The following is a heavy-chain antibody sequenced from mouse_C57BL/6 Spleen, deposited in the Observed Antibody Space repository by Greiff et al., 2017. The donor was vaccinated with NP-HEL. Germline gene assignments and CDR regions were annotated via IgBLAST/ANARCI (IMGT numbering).Heavy chain of an antibody. D-gene: IGHD4-1*01. CDR1: GFTFSSYG. Sequence: EVKLVESGGDLVKPGGSLKLSCAASGFTFSSYGMSWVRQTPDKRLEWVATISSGGSYTYYPDSVKGRFTISRDNAKNTLYLQMSSLKSEDTAMYYCARKGLTGTPLAYWGQGTLVTVSA. CDR2: ISSGGSYT. CDR3: ARKGLTGTPLAY. V-gene: IGHV5-6*01. J-gene: IGHJ3*01.